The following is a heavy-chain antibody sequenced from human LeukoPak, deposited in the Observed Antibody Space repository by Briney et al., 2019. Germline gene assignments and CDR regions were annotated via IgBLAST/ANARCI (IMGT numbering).Heavy chain of an antibody. V-gene: IGHV3-30*18. CDR1: GFTFSSYG. CDR3: AKVSGGGLYYHGMDG. D-gene: IGHD1-14*01. Sequence: GGSLRLSCAASGFTFSSYGMHWVRQAPGKGLEWVAVISYDGSNKYYADSVKGRFTISRDSSKNTLYVQMNSLRAEDTAVDYCAKVSGGGLYYHGMDGWGQGTTVTVSS. CDR2: ISYDGSNK. J-gene: IGHJ6*02.